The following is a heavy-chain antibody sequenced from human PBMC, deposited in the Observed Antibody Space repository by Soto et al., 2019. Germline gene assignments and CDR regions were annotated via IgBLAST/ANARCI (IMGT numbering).Heavy chain of an antibody. CDR1: GYSFTSYW. CDR3: ARPFDSSGRFDS. CDR2: IYPGDSDT. Sequence: GESLKISCKGSGYSFTSYWIGWVRQMPEKGLEWMGIIYPGDSDTRYSPSFQGQVTISADTSISNAYLQWSSLKASDTALYFCARPFDSSGRFDSWGQGNLVTVSS. V-gene: IGHV5-51*01. J-gene: IGHJ5*01. D-gene: IGHD6-19*01.